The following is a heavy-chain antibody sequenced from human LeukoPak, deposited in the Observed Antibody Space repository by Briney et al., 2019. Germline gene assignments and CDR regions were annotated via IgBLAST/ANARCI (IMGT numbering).Heavy chain of an antibody. CDR2: IYYSGST. CDR3: ARTRVVLRFLEWYPEYFDY. D-gene: IGHD3-3*01. Sequence: SETLSLTCTVSGGSISSGGYYWSWIRQHPGKGLEWIGYIYYSGSTYYNPSLKSRVTISVDTSKNQFSLKLSSVTAADTAVYYCARTRVVLRFLEWYPEYFDYWGQGTLVTVSS. J-gene: IGHJ4*02. V-gene: IGHV4-31*03. CDR1: GGSISSGGYY.